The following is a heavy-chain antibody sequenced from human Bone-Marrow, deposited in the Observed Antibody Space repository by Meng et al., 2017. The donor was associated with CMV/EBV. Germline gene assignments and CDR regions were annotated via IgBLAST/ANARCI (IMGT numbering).Heavy chain of an antibody. CDR3: ARDLAAAGLFDY. V-gene: IGHV4-31*03. CDR2: IYYSGST. Sequence: SETLSLTCTVSGGSISSGDYYWSWIRQPPGKGLEWIGYIYYSGSTYYNPSLKSRVTISVDTSKNQFSLKLSSVTAADTAVYYCARDLAAAGLFDYWGQGTLVTVSS. D-gene: IGHD6-13*01. J-gene: IGHJ4*02. CDR1: GGSISSGDYY.